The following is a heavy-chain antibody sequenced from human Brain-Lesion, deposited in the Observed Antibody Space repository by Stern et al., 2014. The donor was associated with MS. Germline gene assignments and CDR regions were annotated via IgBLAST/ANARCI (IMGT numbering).Heavy chain of an antibody. CDR2: IYQSGSA. J-gene: IGHJ6*02. Sequence: VQLVESGPGLVKPSGTLSLTCAVSGASISNTQWWTWVRQSPGKGLEWIGEIYQSGSANYKPSLRGRVTISVDRSKNSFSLKLNSVTAADTAVYYCARDPRRGGLSGYYHGMDVWGQGTTVTVSS. D-gene: IGHD3-10*01. CDR3: ARDPRRGGLSGYYHGMDV. V-gene: IGHV4-4*02. CDR1: GASISNTQW.